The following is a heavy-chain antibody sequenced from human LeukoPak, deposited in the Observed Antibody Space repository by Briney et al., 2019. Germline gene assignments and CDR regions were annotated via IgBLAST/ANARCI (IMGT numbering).Heavy chain of an antibody. CDR2: ISWNSGSI. D-gene: IGHD4-17*01. Sequence: PGRSLRLSCAASGFTFDDYAMHWVRQAPGKGLEWVSGISWNSGSIDYADSVKGRFTISRNNAKNSLYLQMNSLRAEDTALYYCAKDITTSDDAFDIWGQGTMVTVSS. CDR1: GFTFDDYA. V-gene: IGHV3-9*01. J-gene: IGHJ3*02. CDR3: AKDITTSDDAFDI.